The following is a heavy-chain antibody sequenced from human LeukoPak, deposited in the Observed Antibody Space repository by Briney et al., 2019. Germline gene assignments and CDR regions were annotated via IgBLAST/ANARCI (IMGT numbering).Heavy chain of an antibody. D-gene: IGHD6-13*01. CDR2: IYYSGST. J-gene: IGHJ6*03. CDR3: ARLSRIAAAGLGYMDV. CDR1: GGSISSSSYY. Sequence: SETLSLTCTVSGGSISSSSYYWGWIRQPPGKGLEWIGSIYYSGSTYYNPSLKSRVTISVDTSKNQFSLKLSSVTAADTAVYYCARLSRIAAAGLGYMDVWGKGTTVTVSS. V-gene: IGHV4-39*01.